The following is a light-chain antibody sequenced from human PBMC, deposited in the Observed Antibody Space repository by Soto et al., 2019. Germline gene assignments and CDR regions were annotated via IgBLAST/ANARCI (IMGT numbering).Light chain of an antibody. CDR3: SSYTTSSSIGV. J-gene: IGLJ1*01. Sequence: QSALTQPASVSGSPGQSITISCTGTSGDIGGFNYVSWYQQHPGKAPKLMIYEVSYRPSGVSNRFSGSKSGNTASLTISGLQAEDEADYYCSSYTTSSSIGVFGTGTKLTVL. CDR1: SGDIGGFNY. V-gene: IGLV2-14*01. CDR2: EVS.